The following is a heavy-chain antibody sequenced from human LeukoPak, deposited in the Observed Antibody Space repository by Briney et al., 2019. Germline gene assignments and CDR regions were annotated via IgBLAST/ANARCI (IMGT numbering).Heavy chain of an antibody. V-gene: IGHV4-39*01. Sequence: SETLSLTCTVSGGSISSSSYYWGWIRQPPGKGLEWIGSIYYSGSTYYNPSLKSRVTISVDTSKNQFSLKLSSVTAADTAVYYCARLIKRITMVRGVKANWFDPWGQGTLVTVSS. CDR1: GGSISSSSYY. D-gene: IGHD3-10*01. CDR3: ARLIKRITMVRGVKANWFDP. CDR2: IYYSGST. J-gene: IGHJ5*02.